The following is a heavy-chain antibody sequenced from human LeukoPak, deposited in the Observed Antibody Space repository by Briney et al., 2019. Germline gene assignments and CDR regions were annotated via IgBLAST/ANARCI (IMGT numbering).Heavy chain of an antibody. D-gene: IGHD3-22*01. CDR1: GGSISSGDYY. CDR2: IYYSGST. J-gene: IGHJ4*02. Sequence: SQTLSLTCTVSGGSISSGDYYWSWIRQPPGKGLEWIGYIYYSGSTYHNPSLKSRVTISVDTSKNQFSLKLSSVTAADTAVYYCARALVSSGPEDYWGQGTLVTVSS. CDR3: ARALVSSGPEDY. V-gene: IGHV4-30-4*01.